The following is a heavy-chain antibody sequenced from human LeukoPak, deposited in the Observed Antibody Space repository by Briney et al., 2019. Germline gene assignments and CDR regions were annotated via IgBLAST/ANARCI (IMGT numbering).Heavy chain of an antibody. CDR1: GGSISSYY. Sequence: SEILSLTCTVSGGSISSYYWSWIRQPPGKGLEWIGYIYYSGSTNYNPSLKSRVTISVDTSKNQFSLKLSSVTAADTAVYYCARDLMTSYYGSADAFDIWGQGTMVTVSS. CDR2: IYYSGST. D-gene: IGHD3-10*01. CDR3: ARDLMTSYYGSADAFDI. J-gene: IGHJ3*02. V-gene: IGHV4-59*12.